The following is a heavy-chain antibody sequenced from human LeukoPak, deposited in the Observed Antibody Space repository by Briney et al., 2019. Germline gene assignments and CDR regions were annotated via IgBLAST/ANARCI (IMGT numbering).Heavy chain of an antibody. V-gene: IGHV1-46*01. Sequence: GASVKVSCKASGYTFTSYYMHWVRQAPGQGLEWMGIINPSGGSTSYAQKFQGRVTMTRDTSTSTVYMELSSLRSEDTAVYYCARAKEGYCSSTSCYTRAWIDYWGQGTLVTVSS. CDR2: INPSGGST. D-gene: IGHD2-2*02. CDR1: GYTFTSYY. J-gene: IGHJ4*02. CDR3: ARAKEGYCSSTSCYTRAWIDY.